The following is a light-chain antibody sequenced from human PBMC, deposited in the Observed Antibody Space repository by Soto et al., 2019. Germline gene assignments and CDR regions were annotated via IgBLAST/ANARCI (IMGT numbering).Light chain of an antibody. Sequence: EIVMTQSPLSLPVTPGEPTSISCRSSQSLLHSNGYNFLNLYLQKPGQSPHLLIFLGSNRASGVPVRFSGSGSGTDFTLKISRVEDEDVGVYYCMQALQTWTFGQGTKVEIK. CDR3: MQALQTWT. J-gene: IGKJ1*01. CDR2: LGS. V-gene: IGKV2-28*01. CDR1: QSLLHSNGYNF.